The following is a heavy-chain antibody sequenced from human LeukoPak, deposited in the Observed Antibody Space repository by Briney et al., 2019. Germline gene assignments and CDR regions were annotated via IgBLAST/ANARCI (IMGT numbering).Heavy chain of an antibody. V-gene: IGHV3-30*02. CDR1: GFTFSSYG. Sequence: PGGSLRLSCAASGFTFSSYGMHWVRQAPGKGLEWVAFIRYDGDNKYYADSVKGRFTTSRDNSKNTLYLQMNSLRAEDTAVYYCERYSSGYWGQGTLVTVSS. CDR3: ERYSSGY. J-gene: IGHJ4*02. D-gene: IGHD6-19*01. CDR2: IRYDGDNK.